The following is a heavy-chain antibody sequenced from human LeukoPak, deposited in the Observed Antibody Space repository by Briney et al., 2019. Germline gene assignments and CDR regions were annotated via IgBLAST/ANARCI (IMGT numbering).Heavy chain of an antibody. CDR1: GFAFSSYW. CDR3: ARSLWPEDY. V-gene: IGHV3-7*01. Sequence: PGGSLRLSCEASGFAFSSYWASWVRQAPGKGLEWVANINQDGNSQNYVDSVRGRFTISKDNAKNSVYLQMNSLRAEDTAVYYCARSLWPEDYWGQGILFTVSS. D-gene: IGHD2-21*01. CDR2: INQDGNSQ. J-gene: IGHJ4*02.